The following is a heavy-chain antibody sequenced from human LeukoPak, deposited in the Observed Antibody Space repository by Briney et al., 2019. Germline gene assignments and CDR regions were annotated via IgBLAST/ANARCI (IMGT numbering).Heavy chain of an antibody. V-gene: IGHV4-39*07. CDR3: ARESSGTTRYDFWSGYYTGGTNWFDP. CDR1: GGSISSTSYY. Sequence: SETLSLTCTVSGGSISSTSYYWGWIRQPPGKGLEWIGSIYYSWDTYYNPSLKSRVTISVDTSKNQFSLKLSSVTAADTAVYYCARESSGTTRYDFWSGYYTGGTNWFDPWGQGTLVTVSS. J-gene: IGHJ5*02. D-gene: IGHD3-3*01. CDR2: IYYSWDT.